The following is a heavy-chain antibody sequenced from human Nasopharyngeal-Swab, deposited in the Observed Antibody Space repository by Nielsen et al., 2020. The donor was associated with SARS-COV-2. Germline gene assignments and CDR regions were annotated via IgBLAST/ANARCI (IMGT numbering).Heavy chain of an antibody. CDR2: IVPALGLP. CDR3: ARDDYGDYGYFGH. Sequence: SVKVSCKTSGDTFTNSAISWVRQATGQGLEWMGGIVPALGLPNYAQKFRGRVTISADRSTTTSYLELSSLRSDDPAVYYCARDDYGDYGYFGHWGQGTLVTVSS. CDR1: GDTFTNSA. D-gene: IGHD4-17*01. V-gene: IGHV1-69*10. J-gene: IGHJ4*02.